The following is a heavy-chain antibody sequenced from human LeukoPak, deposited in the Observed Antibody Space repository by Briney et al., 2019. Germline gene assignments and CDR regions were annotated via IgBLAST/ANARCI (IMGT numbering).Heavy chain of an antibody. CDR3: ARGEYQLLYVLDY. CDR1: GVTFSSYS. D-gene: IGHD2-2*02. V-gene: IGHV3-21*01. CDR2: ISSSSSYI. Sequence: PGGSLRLSCAASGVTFSSYSMNWVRQAPGKGLEWVSSISSSSSYIYYADSVKGRFTISRDNAKNSLYLQMNSLRAEDTAVYYCARGEYQLLYVLDYWGQGTLVTVSS. J-gene: IGHJ4*02.